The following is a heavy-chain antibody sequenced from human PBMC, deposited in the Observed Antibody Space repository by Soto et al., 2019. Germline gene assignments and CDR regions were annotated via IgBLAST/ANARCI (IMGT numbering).Heavy chain of an antibody. Sequence: SVKVSCKASGGTFSSYAISWVRQAPGQGLEWMGGIIPIFGTANYAQKFQGRVTITADESTSTAYMELSSLRSEDTAVYYCARVPGSEDAFDIWGEGTMVTVSS. J-gene: IGHJ3*02. V-gene: IGHV1-69*13. CDR3: ARVPGSEDAFDI. CDR1: GGTFSSYA. CDR2: IIPIFGTA. D-gene: IGHD3-10*01.